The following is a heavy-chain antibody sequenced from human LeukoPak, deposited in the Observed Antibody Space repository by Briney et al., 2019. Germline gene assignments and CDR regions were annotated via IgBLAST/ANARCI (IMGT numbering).Heavy chain of an antibody. V-gene: IGHV4-61*01. D-gene: IGHD1-26*01. CDR3: ARGDSGSFSQFDC. J-gene: IGHJ4*02. CDR1: GGSVSSGSYY. CDR2: VYYSGST. Sequence: SETLSLTCTVSGGSVSSGSYYWSWIRQPPGKGLEWIGYVYYSGSTNYNPSLKSRVTISVDTSKNQFSLKLTSVTAADTAVYYCARGDSGSFSQFDCWGQGTLVTVSS.